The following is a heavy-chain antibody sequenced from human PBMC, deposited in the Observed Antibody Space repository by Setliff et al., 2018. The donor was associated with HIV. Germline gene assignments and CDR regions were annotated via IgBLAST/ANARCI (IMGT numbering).Heavy chain of an antibody. CDR3: AKARTTVTSALDS. CDR2: ISGSGGVT. CDR1: GFAFSASA. J-gene: IGHJ4*02. D-gene: IGHD4-17*01. Sequence: ESQGPPRPTGGSLRLSCAASGFAFSASAMSWVRQAPGKGLEWVTDISGSGGVTYYADSVRGRFTVSRDNSGRTLYLQINSLRAEDTAIYYCAKARTTVTSALDSWGQGTLVTVSS. V-gene: IGHV3-23*01.